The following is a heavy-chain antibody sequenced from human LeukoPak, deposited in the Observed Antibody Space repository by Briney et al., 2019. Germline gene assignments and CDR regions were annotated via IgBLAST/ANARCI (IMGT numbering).Heavy chain of an antibody. J-gene: IGHJ4*02. CDR2: IKSKTDDETT. Sequence: GGSLRLSCAASGFTFSKLGMTWVRQAPGKGLEWGGRIKSKTDDETTDYAAPVKGRFTISRDDSKNTLYLQMNSLKTEHTAVYYCTTVRGYTSGWPFDYWGQGILVTVSS. CDR3: TTVRGYTSGWPFDY. D-gene: IGHD6-19*01. V-gene: IGHV3-15*01. CDR1: GFTFSKLG.